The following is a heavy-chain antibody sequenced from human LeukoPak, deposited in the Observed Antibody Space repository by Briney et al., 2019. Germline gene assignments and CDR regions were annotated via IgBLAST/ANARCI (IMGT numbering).Heavy chain of an antibody. J-gene: IGHJ4*02. CDR2: IYSDGNT. V-gene: IGHV3-53*01. CDR3: ARDTKDISGYYSFF. D-gene: IGHD3-22*01. CDR1: GFTVSSHY. Sequence: GGSLRLSCAASGFTVSSHYMTWVRQAPGKGLEYVSIIYSDGNTHYADSVKGRFTLSRDNSKNTLYLQMNSLRAEDTAVYYCARDTKDISGYYSFFWGQGTLVTVSS.